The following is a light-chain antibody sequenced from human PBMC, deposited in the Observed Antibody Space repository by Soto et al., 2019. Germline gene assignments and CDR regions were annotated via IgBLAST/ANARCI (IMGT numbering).Light chain of an antibody. J-gene: IGKJ5*01. Sequence: EIVMTQSPATLSVSPGERAILSCRASQSVSSKLAWYQQKPGQAPRLLIYGASTRATGIPARFSGSGSGTELTLTISGLQSEDFAVYYCQQYNTWFSITFGQGTRLEIK. V-gene: IGKV3-15*01. CDR2: GAS. CDR1: QSVSSK. CDR3: QQYNTWFSIT.